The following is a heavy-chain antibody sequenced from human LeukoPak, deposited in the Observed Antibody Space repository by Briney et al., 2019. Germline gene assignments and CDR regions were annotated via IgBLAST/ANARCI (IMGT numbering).Heavy chain of an antibody. CDR2: IRGSGGST. J-gene: IGHJ4*02. Sequence: GGSLRLSCAASGFTFSSYAMSWVRQAPGKGLEWVSAIRGSGGSTYYADSVKGRFTISRDNSQNTLYLQMNSLRAEDTAVYYCAKDHKTTVTIDYWGQGTLVTVSS. CDR1: GFTFSSYA. D-gene: IGHD4-17*01. V-gene: IGHV3-23*01. CDR3: AKDHKTTVTIDY.